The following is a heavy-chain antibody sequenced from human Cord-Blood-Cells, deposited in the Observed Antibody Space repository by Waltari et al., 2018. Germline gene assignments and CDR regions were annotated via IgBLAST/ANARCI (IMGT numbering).Heavy chain of an antibody. CDR3: ARGGGSYYNWFDP. CDR1: GGSFSGYY. D-gene: IGHD1-26*01. CDR2: INHSGST. Sequence: QVQLQQWGAGLLKPSETLSLTCAAYGGSFSGYYWSWIRQPPGKGLEWIGEINHSGSTNYNPSLKSRVTISVDTSKNQFSLKLSSVTAADTAVYYCARGGGSYYNWFDPWGQGTLVTVSS. V-gene: IGHV4-34*01. J-gene: IGHJ5*02.